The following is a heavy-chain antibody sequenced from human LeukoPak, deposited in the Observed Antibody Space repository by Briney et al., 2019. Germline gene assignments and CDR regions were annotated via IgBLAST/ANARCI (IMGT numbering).Heavy chain of an antibody. CDR2: ISGSGDST. D-gene: IGHD6-13*01. CDR3: AKGHSSTWHWTDV. V-gene: IGHV3-23*01. CDR1: GFTFSSYT. Sequence: GGSLRLSCAASGFTFSSYTMIWVRQAPGKGLEWVSAISGSGDSTSYADSVKGRFTISRDTSKNTLYLQMNSLRAEDTAVYYCAKGHSSTWHWTDVWGEGTTVTVSS. J-gene: IGHJ6*04.